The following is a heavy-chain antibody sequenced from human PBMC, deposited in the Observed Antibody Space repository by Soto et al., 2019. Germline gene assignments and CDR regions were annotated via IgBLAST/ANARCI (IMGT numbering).Heavy chain of an antibody. CDR1: GFTFSGSA. CDR2: IRSKANSYAT. CDR3: TTLGYCSGGSCPRTNYYYYYMDV. D-gene: IGHD2-15*01. V-gene: IGHV3-73*01. Sequence: GGSLRLSCAASGFTFSGSAMHWVRQASGKGLEWVGRIRSKANSYATAYAASVKGRFTISRDDSKNTAYLQMNSLKTEDTAVYYCTTLGYCSGGSCPRTNYYYYYMDVWGKGTTVTVSS. J-gene: IGHJ6*03.